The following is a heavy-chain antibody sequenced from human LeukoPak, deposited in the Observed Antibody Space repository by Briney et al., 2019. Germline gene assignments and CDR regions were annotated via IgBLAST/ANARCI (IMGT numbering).Heavy chain of an antibody. CDR3: ASYYPQTYYFDY. CDR1: GGSIRSSYYY. V-gene: IGHV4-39*01. D-gene: IGHD3-10*01. J-gene: IGHJ4*02. CDR2: IYDSGST. Sequence: PSETLSLTCTVSGGSIRSSYYYWGWIRQPPGKGLEWIGSIYDSGSTYYNPSLKSRVTISVDTSKNQFSLKLTSVTAADTAVYYCASYYPQTYYFDYWGQGTLVTVSS.